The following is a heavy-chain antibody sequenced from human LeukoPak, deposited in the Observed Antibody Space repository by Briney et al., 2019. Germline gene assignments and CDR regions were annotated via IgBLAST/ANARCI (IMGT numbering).Heavy chain of an antibody. Sequence: GGSLRLSCAASGFTFSSYSINWVRQAPGKGLEWVSSISSSSSYIYYADSVKGRFTISRDNAKNSLYLQMNSLRAEDTAVYYCARDFRGAMVRGVHYYYGMDVWGQGTTVTVSS. CDR1: GFTFSSYS. V-gene: IGHV3-21*01. CDR2: ISSSSSYI. D-gene: IGHD3-10*01. CDR3: ARDFRGAMVRGVHYYYGMDV. J-gene: IGHJ6*02.